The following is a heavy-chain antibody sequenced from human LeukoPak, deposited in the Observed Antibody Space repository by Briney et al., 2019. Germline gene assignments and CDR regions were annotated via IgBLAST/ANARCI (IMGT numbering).Heavy chain of an antibody. V-gene: IGHV3-21*01. J-gene: IGHJ4*02. CDR3: ARVNQGSFWSGYYRRSLTPPPE. CDR2: ISSSSSYI. Sequence: PGGSLRLSCAASGFTFSSYSMNWVRQAPGKGLEWVSSISSSSSYIYYADSVKGRFTISRDNAKNSLYLQMNSLRAEDTAVYYCARVNQGSFWSGYYRRSLTPPPEWGQGTLVTVSS. CDR1: GFTFSSYS. D-gene: IGHD3-3*01.